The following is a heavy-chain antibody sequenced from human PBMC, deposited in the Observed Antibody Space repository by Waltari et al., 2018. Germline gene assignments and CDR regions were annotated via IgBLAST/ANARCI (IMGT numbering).Heavy chain of an antibody. D-gene: IGHD2-2*02. CDR2: IKQDGSEK. Sequence: EVQLVESGGGLVQPGGSLRLSCAASGFPFSSYWMTWVRQAPGQGREWVANIKQDGSEKYYVDSVKGRFTISRDNAKNSLYLQMNSLRAEDTAVYYCARGSRYCSSTSCYTYPFDYWGQGTLVTVSS. CDR1: GFPFSSYW. V-gene: IGHV3-7*01. J-gene: IGHJ4*02. CDR3: ARGSRYCSSTSCYTYPFDY.